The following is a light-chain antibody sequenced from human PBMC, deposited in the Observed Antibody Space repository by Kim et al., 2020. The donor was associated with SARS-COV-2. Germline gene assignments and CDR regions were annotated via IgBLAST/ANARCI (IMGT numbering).Light chain of an antibody. V-gene: IGLV2-8*01. CDR1: STNVGDNNY. Sequence: GQSVTTSCTGTSTNVGDNNYASWYQQPPGNAPNLMFDEVSRRPSGVPDRFSGSKAGNAASLTVSGLQAEDEADYYCSSYAGSYNLVFGGGTQLTVL. CDR2: EVS. J-gene: IGLJ2*01. CDR3: SSYAGSYNLV.